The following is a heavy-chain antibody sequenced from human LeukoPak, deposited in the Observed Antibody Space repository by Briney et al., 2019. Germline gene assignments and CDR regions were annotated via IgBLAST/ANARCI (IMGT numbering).Heavy chain of an antibody. D-gene: IGHD3/OR15-3a*01. J-gene: IGHJ5*02. CDR2: VSYKGVT. V-gene: IGHV4-38-2*01. CDR1: GFTFSDYY. Sequence: LRLSCAASGFTFSDYYMSWIRQPPGKGLEWIGSVSYKGVTYYGPSFRSRFAISIDTSRDQFSLSLASVTAADTAVYYCATLTMSGLGIIPPASWGQGTLVTVSS. CDR3: ATLTMSGLGIIPPAS.